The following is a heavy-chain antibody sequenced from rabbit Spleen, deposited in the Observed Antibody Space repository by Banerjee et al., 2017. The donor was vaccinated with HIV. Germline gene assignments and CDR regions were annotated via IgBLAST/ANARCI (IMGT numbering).Heavy chain of an antibody. J-gene: IGHJ6*01. CDR1: GVSFSSNSY. V-gene: IGHV1S40*01. D-gene: IGHD1-1*01. CDR2: IDAGSSGFT. Sequence: QSLEESGGDLVKPGASLTLTCTASGVSFSSNSYVCWVRQAPGKGLEWIACIDAGSSGFTYFATWAKGRFTCSKSSSTTVTLQMTRLTAADTATYFCARDTSSSFSSYGMDLWGQGTLVTVS. CDR3: ARDTSSSFSSYGMDL.